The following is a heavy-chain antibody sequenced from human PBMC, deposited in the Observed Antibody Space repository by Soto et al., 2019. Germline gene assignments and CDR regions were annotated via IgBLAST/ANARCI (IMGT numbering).Heavy chain of an antibody. CDR3: ARCDQQASWFHP. CDR2: IFPGGST. J-gene: IGHJ5*02. Sequence: PSETLSLTCSVSGGSISSNYWSWIRQPAGKGLEWIGHIFPGGSTNSNPSLKSRVTMSVDTSKNQFSLKLGSVTAADTAVYYCARCDQQASWFHPWGQGTLVTVSS. V-gene: IGHV4-4*07. CDR1: GGSISSNY.